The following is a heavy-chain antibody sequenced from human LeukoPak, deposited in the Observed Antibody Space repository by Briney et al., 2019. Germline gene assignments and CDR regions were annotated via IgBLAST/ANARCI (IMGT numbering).Heavy chain of an antibody. CDR2: INSDGINT. Sequence: GGSLRLSCEASGFTFSSYEMNWVRQAPGKGLVWVSRINSDGINTSYADSVKGRFTISRDNAKNTLNLQMNSLRAEDTAVYYCARDLGQYYDTSDNWFDPWGQGTLVTVSS. J-gene: IGHJ5*02. V-gene: IGHV3-74*01. CDR1: GFTFSSYE. D-gene: IGHD3-22*01. CDR3: ARDLGQYYDTSDNWFDP.